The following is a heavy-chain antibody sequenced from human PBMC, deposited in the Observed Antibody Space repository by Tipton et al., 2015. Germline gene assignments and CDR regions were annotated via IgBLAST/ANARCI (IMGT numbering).Heavy chain of an antibody. V-gene: IGHV4-4*02. CDR2: IYNDGNT. Sequence: TLSLTCAVSGGSIRRDYWRNWVRPSPGRGLEWIGEIYNDGNTYYNPSLSSRVTMSIDNFDNQFSLNLSSVTAADTAVYYCARSLNMVNDVFYIWGQGTMVTVSS. CDR1: GGSIRRDYW. J-gene: IGHJ3*02. D-gene: IGHD3-10*01. CDR3: ARSLNMVNDVFYI.